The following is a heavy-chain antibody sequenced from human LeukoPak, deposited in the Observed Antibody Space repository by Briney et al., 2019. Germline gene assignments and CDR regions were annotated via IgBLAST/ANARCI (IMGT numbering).Heavy chain of an antibody. CDR3: ARGEGYSSGWYLYYFGY. CDR2: IYYSGSP. V-gene: IGHV4-59*01. Sequence: SETLSLTCTVSGGSISSYYWSWIRQPPGKGLEWIGYIYYSGSPNYNPSLKSRVTISVDTSKNQFSLKLSSVTAADTAVYYCARGEGYSSGWYLYYFGYWGQGALVTVSS. J-gene: IGHJ4*02. CDR1: GGSISSYY. D-gene: IGHD6-19*01.